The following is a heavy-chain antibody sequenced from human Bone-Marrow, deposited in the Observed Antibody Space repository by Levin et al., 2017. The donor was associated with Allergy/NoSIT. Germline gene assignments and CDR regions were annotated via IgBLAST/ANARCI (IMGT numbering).Heavy chain of an antibody. D-gene: IGHD3-22*01. J-gene: IGHJ4*02. Sequence: SSETLSLTCAVYGGSFSGYYWNWIRQSPGKGLEWIGEINHRGSTDYNPSLKSRITISVDTSKNQLSLKLSSVTAADTAVYYCARGLRGFYFENSRYHYTSFYFDFWGQGSLVTVSS. CDR2: INHRGST. CDR1: GGSFSGYY. CDR3: ARGLRGFYFENSRYHYTSFYFDF. V-gene: IGHV4-34*01.